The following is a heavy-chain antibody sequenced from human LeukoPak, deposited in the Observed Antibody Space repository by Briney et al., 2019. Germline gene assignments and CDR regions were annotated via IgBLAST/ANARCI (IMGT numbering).Heavy chain of an antibody. D-gene: IGHD5-12*01. CDR3: GKGSRDHSWAT. V-gene: IGHV3-23*01. CDR2: IVGSGSST. CDR1: GFTFSSYA. J-gene: IGHJ3*01. Sequence: TGGSLRLSCAASGFTFSSYALGWVRQAPGKGPEWVSSIVGSGSSTYYADSVKGRFTISRDNSKNTVYLQMNSLRADDTAVYYCGKGSRDHSWATWGQGTMVAVSS.